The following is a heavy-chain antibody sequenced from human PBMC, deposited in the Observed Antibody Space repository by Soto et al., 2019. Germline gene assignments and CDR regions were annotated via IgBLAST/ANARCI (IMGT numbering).Heavy chain of an antibody. CDR1: GFSLSTSGVG. V-gene: IGHV2-5*02. CDR3: AQGVLRYFDWLSQGDAFDI. CDR2: IYWDDDK. J-gene: IGHJ3*02. Sequence: QITLKESGPTLVKPTQTLTLTCTFSGFSLSTSGVGVGWIRQPPGKALEWLALIYWDDDKHYSPSLKSRLTITKDTSKNQVVITMTNMDPVDTATYYCAQGVLRYFDWLSQGDAFDIWGQGTMVTVSS. D-gene: IGHD3-9*01.